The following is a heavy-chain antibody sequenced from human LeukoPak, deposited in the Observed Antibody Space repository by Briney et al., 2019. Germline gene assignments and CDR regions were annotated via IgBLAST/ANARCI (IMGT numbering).Heavy chain of an antibody. CDR1: GGTFSSYA. J-gene: IGHJ6*03. V-gene: IGHV1-69*13. D-gene: IGHD3-22*01. CDR3: ARGVLDSSGSKYYYYYMDV. Sequence: GASVKVSCKASGGTFSSYAISWVRQAPGQGLEWMGGIIPIFGTANYAQKFQGRVTITADESTSTAYMELSSLRSEDTAVYYCARGVLDSSGSKYYYYYMDVWGKGTTVTISS. CDR2: IIPIFGTA.